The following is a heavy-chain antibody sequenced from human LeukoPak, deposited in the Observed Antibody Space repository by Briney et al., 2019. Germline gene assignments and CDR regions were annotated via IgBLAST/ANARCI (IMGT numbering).Heavy chain of an antibody. Sequence: SETLSLTCTVSGGSISSYYWSWIRQPPGKGLEWIGYIYYSGSTNYNPSLKSRVTISVDTSKNQFSLKLSSVTAADTAVYYCARGENYYDSSGYVYYFDYWGQGNLVTVSS. CDR2: IYYSGST. CDR3: ARGENYYDSSGYVYYFDY. J-gene: IGHJ4*02. D-gene: IGHD3-22*01. V-gene: IGHV4-59*12. CDR1: GGSISSYY.